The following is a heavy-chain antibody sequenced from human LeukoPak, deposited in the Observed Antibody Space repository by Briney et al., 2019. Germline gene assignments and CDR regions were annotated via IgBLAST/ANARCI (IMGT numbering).Heavy chain of an antibody. CDR2: MNPNSGNT. V-gene: IGHV1-8*01. CDR1: GYTFTSYD. Sequence: ASVKVSCKASGYTFTSYDINRVRQATGQGLEWMGWMNPNSGNTGYAQKLQGRVTMTTDTSTSTAYMELSSLRSEDTAVYYCARADPFYGAGSYAGSWFDPWGQGTLVTVSS. J-gene: IGHJ5*02. CDR3: ARADPFYGAGSYAGSWFDP. D-gene: IGHD3-10*01.